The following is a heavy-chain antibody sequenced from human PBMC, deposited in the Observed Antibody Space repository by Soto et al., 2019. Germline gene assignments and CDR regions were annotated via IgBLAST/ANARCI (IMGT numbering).Heavy chain of an antibody. CDR3: ARDGLYCTYANCRGDAYDV. CDR1: GFTFRTYW. D-gene: IGHD2-8*01. J-gene: IGHJ3*01. V-gene: IGHV3-7*04. CDR2: IEQDGSEK. Sequence: EVQLVGSGGGLVQPGGSLRLSCVASGFTFRTYWMTWVRQAPGKGLEWVANIEQDGSEKYYVDSVRGRFAISRDNAKDSLYLQMNSLRVEDTAVYYCARDGLYCTYANCRGDAYDVWDQGTMVTVSS.